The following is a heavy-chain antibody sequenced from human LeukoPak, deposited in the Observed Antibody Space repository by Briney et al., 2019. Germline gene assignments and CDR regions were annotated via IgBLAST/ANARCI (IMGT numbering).Heavy chain of an antibody. D-gene: IGHD4-11*01. CDR1: GYTFPSYF. Sequence: ASVKVSCKASGYTFPSYFMHWVRQAPGQGPEWMGRINPNSGGTNYAQKFQGRVTMTRDTSISTAYMELSRLRSDDMAVYYCARAHDYSNYLLDYWGQGTLVTVSS. CDR3: ARAHDYSNYLLDY. CDR2: INPNSGGT. J-gene: IGHJ4*02. V-gene: IGHV1-2*06.